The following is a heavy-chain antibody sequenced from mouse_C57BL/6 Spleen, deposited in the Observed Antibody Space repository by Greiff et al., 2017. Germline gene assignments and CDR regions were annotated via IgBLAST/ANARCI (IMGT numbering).Heavy chain of an antibody. D-gene: IGHD2-4*01. CDR2: INPSSGYT. J-gene: IGHJ4*01. CDR3: ARIYYDYDGAMDY. Sequence: QVQLQQSGAELAKPGASVKLSCKASGYTFTSYWMHWVQQRPGQGLEWIGYINPSSGYTKYNQKFKDKATLTADKSSSTAYMQLSSLTYEDSAVYYCARIYYDYDGAMDYWGQGTSVTVSS. CDR1: GYTFTSYW. V-gene: IGHV1-7*01.